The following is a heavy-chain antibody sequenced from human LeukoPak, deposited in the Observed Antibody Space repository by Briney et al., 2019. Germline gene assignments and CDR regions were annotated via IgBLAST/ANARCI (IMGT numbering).Heavy chain of an antibody. D-gene: IGHD2-21*02. J-gene: IGHJ6*04. CDR1: GGSFSGYY. CDR2: INHSGST. V-gene: IGHV4-34*01. Sequence: SETLSLTCAVYGGSFSGYYWSWIRQPPGKGLEWIGEINHSGSTNYNPSLKSRVTISVDTSKNQFSLKLSSVTAADTAVYYCARATAMGGYYYGMDVWGKGTTVTVSS. CDR3: ARATAMGGYYYGMDV.